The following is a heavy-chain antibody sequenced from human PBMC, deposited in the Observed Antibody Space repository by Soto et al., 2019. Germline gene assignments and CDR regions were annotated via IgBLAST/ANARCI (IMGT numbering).Heavy chain of an antibody. D-gene: IGHD6-19*01. CDR3: ARGAGVYYYYMDV. CDR2: IYYSGST. V-gene: IGHV4-59*08. J-gene: IGHJ6*03. CDR1: GGSISSYY. Sequence: QVQLQESGPGLVKPSETLSLTCTVSGGSISSYYWSWIRQPPGKGLEWIGYIYYSGSTNYNPSPKSRVTISVDTSKNQFSLKLSSVTAADTAVYYCARGAGVYYYYMDVWGKGTTVTVSS.